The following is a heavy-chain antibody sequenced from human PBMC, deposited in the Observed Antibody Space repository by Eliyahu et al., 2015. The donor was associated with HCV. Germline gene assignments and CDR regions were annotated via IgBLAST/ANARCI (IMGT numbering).Heavy chain of an antibody. CDR3: ARAVAATGLGHYFDS. J-gene: IGHJ4*02. CDR1: GXSXXXRDYS. CDR2: IYYSGIT. V-gene: IGHV4-39*07. Sequence: QVQLQESGPGLVQPSETLSLTCXVPGXSXXXRDYSSXGTGSATXXGKGLGWIGGIYYSGITYYNPSLKSRVSISVDTPKNQFSLRLSSLTAADTAAYYCARAVAATGLGHYFDSWGQGPLVTVSS. D-gene: IGHD6-19*01.